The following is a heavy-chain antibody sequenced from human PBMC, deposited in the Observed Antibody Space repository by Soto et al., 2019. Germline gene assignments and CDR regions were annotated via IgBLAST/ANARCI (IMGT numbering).Heavy chain of an antibody. Sequence: ASVKVSCKASGYTFTSYAIHWVRQAPGQRLEWMGWINAGNGDTKYSQNFQGRVTITRDTSASTAYMELSGLRSEDTAVYYCARGLSLRLSDAFDIWGQGTMVTDSS. V-gene: IGHV1-3*01. CDR3: ARGLSLRLSDAFDI. J-gene: IGHJ3*02. D-gene: IGHD6-25*01. CDR1: GYTFTSYA. CDR2: INAGNGDT.